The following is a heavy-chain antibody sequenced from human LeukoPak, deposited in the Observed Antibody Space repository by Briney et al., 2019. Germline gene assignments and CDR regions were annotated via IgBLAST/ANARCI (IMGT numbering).Heavy chain of an antibody. Sequence: ASVKVSCKASGYTFTGYYMHWVRQAPGQGLEWMGWINPNSGGTNYAQKFQGRATMTRDTSISTAYMELSRLRSDDTAVYYCARATVTTRGNFDYWGQGTLVTVSS. CDR1: GYTFTGYY. V-gene: IGHV1-2*02. CDR3: ARATVTTRGNFDY. J-gene: IGHJ4*02. D-gene: IGHD4-11*01. CDR2: INPNSGGT.